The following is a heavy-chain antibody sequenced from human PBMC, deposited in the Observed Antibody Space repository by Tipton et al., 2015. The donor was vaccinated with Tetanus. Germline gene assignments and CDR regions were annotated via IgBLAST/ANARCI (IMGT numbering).Heavy chain of an antibody. CDR3: AKLKSRGDSSAIEH. J-gene: IGHJ5*02. Sequence: SLRLSCAAPGFTFSTYWMHWVRQVPGEGLEWVSGVSASGNTNYADSVDGRFTISRDNAKNTMYLQMNSLRAEDTATYYCAKLKSRGDSSAIEHWGQGTLVTVSS. D-gene: IGHD2-21*02. CDR2: VSASGNT. V-gene: IGHV3-69-1*02. CDR1: GFTFSTYW.